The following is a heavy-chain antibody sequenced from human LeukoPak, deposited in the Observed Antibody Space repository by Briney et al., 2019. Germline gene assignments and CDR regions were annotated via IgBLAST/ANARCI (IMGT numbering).Heavy chain of an antibody. CDR2: ISYDGSNK. CDR3: AGRYYDILTGGREGFDY. D-gene: IGHD3-9*01. J-gene: IGHJ4*02. V-gene: IGHV3-30*04. Sequence: GGSLRLSCTASGSTFSTYAMHWVRQAPGKGLEWVAVISYDGSNKYFADSVKGRFTISRDNSKNTLSLQMNSLRAEDTAVYYCAGRYYDILTGGREGFDYWGQGTLVTVSS. CDR1: GSTFSTYA.